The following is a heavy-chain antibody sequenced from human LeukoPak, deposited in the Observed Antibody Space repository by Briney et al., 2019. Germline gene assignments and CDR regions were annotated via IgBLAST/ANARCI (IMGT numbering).Heavy chain of an antibody. CDR1: GLTFSSFA. Sequence: GGSLRLSCATSGLTFSSFAMSWVRQAPGKGLEWVSVIYSGGSTYYADSVKGRFTISRDNSKNTLYLQMNSLRAEDTAVYYRAREIRGGYSYGTALDYWGQGTLVTVSS. J-gene: IGHJ4*02. CDR2: IYSGGST. CDR3: AREIRGGYSYGTALDY. V-gene: IGHV3-66*01. D-gene: IGHD5-18*01.